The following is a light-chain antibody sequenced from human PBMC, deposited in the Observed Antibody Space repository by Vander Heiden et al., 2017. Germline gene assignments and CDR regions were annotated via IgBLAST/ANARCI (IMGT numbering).Light chain of an antibody. J-gene: IGLJ3*02. Sequence: SYLLTQPPSVSVAPGTTARLPCGGDVLGCKSVHCYQQKTGQAPLLVIYDNSGRPSGSPARCSASNYGNTATLAINWVEAGDEADYYCQVWDSSSDHQVFGGGTKLTVL. CDR2: DNS. V-gene: IGLV3-21*01. CDR3: QVWDSSSDHQV. CDR1: VLGCKS.